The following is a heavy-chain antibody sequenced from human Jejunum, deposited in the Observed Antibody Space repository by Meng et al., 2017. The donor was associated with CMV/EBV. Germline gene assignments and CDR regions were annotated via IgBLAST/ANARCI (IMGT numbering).Heavy chain of an antibody. CDR3: TTLYGDSIS. J-gene: IGHJ4*02. CDR2: IYHSGRT. CDR1: GGSIRKDQM. Sequence: QVELKQSGPGLVKPWSTLSLTCDVSGGSIRKDQMWRWVRQAPGKGLGWIGEIYHSGRTNYNPSVKSRVSMSVDKSQNHFSLRLSSVTAADTAVYYCTTLYGDSISWGQGTLVTVSS. D-gene: IGHD4-17*01. V-gene: IGHV4-4*02.